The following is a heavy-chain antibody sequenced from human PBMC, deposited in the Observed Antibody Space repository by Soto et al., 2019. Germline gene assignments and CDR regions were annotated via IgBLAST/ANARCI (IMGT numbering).Heavy chain of an antibody. CDR3: ATASQYSSGWNDAFDI. Sequence: QVQLVQSGAEVKKPGASVKVSCKVSGYTLTELSMHWVRQAPGKGLEWMGGFDPEDGETIYAQKFQGRVTMTEDTSTDTAYMELSSLRSEDTAVYYCATASQYSSGWNDAFDIWGQGTMFTVSS. D-gene: IGHD6-19*01. CDR1: GYTLTELS. J-gene: IGHJ3*02. V-gene: IGHV1-24*01. CDR2: FDPEDGET.